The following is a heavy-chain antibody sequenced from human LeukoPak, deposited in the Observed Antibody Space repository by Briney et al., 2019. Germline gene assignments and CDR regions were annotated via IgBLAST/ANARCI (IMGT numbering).Heavy chain of an antibody. D-gene: IGHD5-18*01. Sequence: SETLSLTCTVSGGSISSGGYYWSWIRQPPGKGLEWIGYIYHSGSTYYNPSLKSRVTISVDTSKNQFSLKLSSVTAADTAVYYCARARRYSYDPRSGGYYYYYMDVWGKGTTVTVSS. V-gene: IGHV4-30-2*01. CDR3: ARARRYSYDPRSGGYYYYYMDV. CDR2: IYHSGST. J-gene: IGHJ6*03. CDR1: GGSISSGGYY.